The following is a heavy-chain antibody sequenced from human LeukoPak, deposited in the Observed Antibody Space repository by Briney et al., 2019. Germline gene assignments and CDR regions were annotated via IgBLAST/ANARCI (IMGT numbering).Heavy chain of an antibody. CDR2: IDGGGGRT. D-gene: IGHD3-3*01. J-gene: IGHJ6*02. Sequence: GGSLLLSCPASGFAFSSYAMSWVRQAPGVGLEWVSAIDGGGGRTWHADSVRGRFTISRDDSKNTLFMQMNSLRAEDTAVYYCARDRPVLRFLEWLLWNYYYGMDVWGQGTTVTVSS. CDR3: ARDRPVLRFLEWLLWNYYYGMDV. V-gene: IGHV3-23*01. CDR1: GFAFSSYA.